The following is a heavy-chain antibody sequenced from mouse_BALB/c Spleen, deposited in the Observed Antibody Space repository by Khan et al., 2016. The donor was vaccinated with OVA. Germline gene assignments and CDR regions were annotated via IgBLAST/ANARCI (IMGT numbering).Heavy chain of an antibody. J-gene: IGHJ3*01. V-gene: IGHV1S136*01. Sequence: VQLQQSGPELVKPGASAKMSCKASGYTFTSYVMHWVKQKPGQGLEWIGYIYPFNGDTLYNDKFKDKATLTSDRSSSTAYMELSSLTAEDSAVYFCAPVGSYCVSFAYWGQGTLLTVSA. CDR1: GYTFTSYV. D-gene: IGHD2-12*01. CDR2: IYPFNGDT. CDR3: APVGSYCVSFAY.